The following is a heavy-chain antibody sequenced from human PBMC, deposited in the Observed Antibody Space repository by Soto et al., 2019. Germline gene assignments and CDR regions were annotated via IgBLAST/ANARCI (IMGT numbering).Heavy chain of an antibody. Sequence: GGSLRLSCAASGFTFDDYAMHWVRQAPGKGLEWVSGISWNSGSIGYADSVKGRFTISRDNAKNSLYLQMNSLRAEDTALYYCAKGLWFGEPDWGQGTLVTVSS. J-gene: IGHJ4*02. CDR3: AKGLWFGEPD. CDR1: GFTFDDYA. D-gene: IGHD3-10*01. V-gene: IGHV3-9*01. CDR2: ISWNSGSI.